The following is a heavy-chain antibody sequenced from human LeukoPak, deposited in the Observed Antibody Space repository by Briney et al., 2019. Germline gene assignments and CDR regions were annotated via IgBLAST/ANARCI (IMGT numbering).Heavy chain of an antibody. Sequence: SVKVSCKASGGTFSSYAISWVRQAPGQGLEWMGGIIPILGTANCAQKFQGRVTITADESTSTAYMELSSLRSEDTAVYYCARDQGDILAWPYYMDVWGKGTTVTISS. V-gene: IGHV1-69*01. CDR3: ARDQGDILAWPYYMDV. CDR2: IIPILGTA. CDR1: GGTFSSYA. D-gene: IGHD3-9*01. J-gene: IGHJ6*03.